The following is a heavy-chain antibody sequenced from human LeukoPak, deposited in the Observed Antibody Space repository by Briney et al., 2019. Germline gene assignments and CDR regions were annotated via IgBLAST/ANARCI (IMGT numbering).Heavy chain of an antibody. CDR1: GYTFTSYG. CDR3: ALSWSWKNWFDP. V-gene: IGHV1-18*01. CDR2: ISAYNGNT. D-gene: IGHD1-1*01. J-gene: IGHJ5*02. Sequence: ASVKVSCKASGYTFTSYGISWVRQAPGQGLEWMGWISAYNGNTNYAQKLQGRVTMTTNTSTSTAYMELRSLRSDDTAVYYCALSWSWKNWFDPWGQGTLVTVSS.